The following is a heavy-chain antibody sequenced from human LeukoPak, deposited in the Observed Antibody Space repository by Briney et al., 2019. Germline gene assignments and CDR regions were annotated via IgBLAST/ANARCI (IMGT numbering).Heavy chain of an antibody. CDR2: ISSSSSYI. Sequence: PGGSLRPSCAASGFTFSSYSMNWVRQAPGKGLEWVSSISSSSSYIYYADSVKGRFTISRDNAKNSLYLQMNSLRAEDTAVYYCARDLPLGYCSGGSCYSWFDPWGQGTLVTVSS. V-gene: IGHV3-21*01. J-gene: IGHJ5*02. D-gene: IGHD2-15*01. CDR1: GFTFSSYS. CDR3: ARDLPLGYCSGGSCYSWFDP.